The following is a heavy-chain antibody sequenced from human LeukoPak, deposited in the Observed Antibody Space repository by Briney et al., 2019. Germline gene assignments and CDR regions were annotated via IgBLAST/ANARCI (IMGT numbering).Heavy chain of an antibody. Sequence: GGSLRLSCAASGFTFSSYALTWVRQAPGKGLEWVSAITGGGDTTYYADSVKGRFTISRDNSKNTLYLQMNNLRAEDTAIYYCAKAANYDILTGYYLDYWGQGTLVTVSS. V-gene: IGHV3-23*01. CDR3: AKAANYDILTGYYLDY. D-gene: IGHD3-9*01. J-gene: IGHJ4*02. CDR2: ITGGGDTT. CDR1: GFTFSSYA.